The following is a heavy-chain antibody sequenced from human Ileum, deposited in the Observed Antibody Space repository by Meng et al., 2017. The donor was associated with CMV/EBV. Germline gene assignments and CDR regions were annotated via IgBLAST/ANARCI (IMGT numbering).Heavy chain of an antibody. CDR1: GFTFSSYG. Sequence: GGSLRLSCAASGFTFSSYGMSWVRQGPGKGLEWVAVIYSGGSTYYADSVKGRFTISRDNSKDTLSLQMNSLRVEDTAVYYCARDPDFWSGYYTHWGQGTLVTVSS. CDR2: IYSGGST. D-gene: IGHD3-3*01. V-gene: IGHV3-23*03. CDR3: ARDPDFWSGYYTH. J-gene: IGHJ4*02.